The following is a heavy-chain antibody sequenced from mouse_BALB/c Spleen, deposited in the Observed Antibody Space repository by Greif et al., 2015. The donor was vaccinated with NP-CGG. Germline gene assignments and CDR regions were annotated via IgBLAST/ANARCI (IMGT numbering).Heavy chain of an antibody. Sequence: EVQLVESGGGLVQPGGSRKLPCAASGFTFSSFGMHWVRQAPEKGLEWVAYISSGSSTIYYADTVKGRFTISRDNPKNTLFLQMTSLRSEDTAMYYCAREGYYGNYYAMDYWGQGTSVTVSS. CDR1: GFTFSSFG. CDR2: ISSGSSTI. CDR3: AREGYYGNYYAMDY. D-gene: IGHD2-1*01. J-gene: IGHJ4*01. V-gene: IGHV5-17*02.